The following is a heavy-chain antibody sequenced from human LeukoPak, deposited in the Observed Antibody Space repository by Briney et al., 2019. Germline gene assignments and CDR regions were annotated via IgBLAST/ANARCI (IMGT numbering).Heavy chain of an antibody. CDR2: ITDSGGTT. CDR1: GFTFSSYA. Sequence: GGSLRLSCAASGFTFSSYAMSWVRQAPGRGLEWVSTITDSGGTTFSVDSVKGRFTISRDNFKNTVYLQMNSLRAEDTAVYYCAKLWRGSHPRYFDHWGQGTLVTVSP. V-gene: IGHV3-23*01. CDR3: AKLWRGSHPRYFDH. D-gene: IGHD1-26*01. J-gene: IGHJ4*02.